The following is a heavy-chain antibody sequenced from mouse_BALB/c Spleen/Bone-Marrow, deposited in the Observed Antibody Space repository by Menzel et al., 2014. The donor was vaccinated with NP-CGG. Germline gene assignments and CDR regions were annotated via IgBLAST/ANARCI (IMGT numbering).Heavy chain of an antibody. J-gene: IGHJ2*01. CDR1: GFSLTSYG. D-gene: IGHD1-1*01. CDR2: IWSGGST. Sequence: QVQLQQSGPGLVQPSQSLSITCTVSGFSLTSYGVHWVRQSPGKGLEWLGVIWSGGSTDYNAAFISRLSISKDNSESQVFFKMNSLQADDTAIYYCVRNGDYYYFDYWGQGTTLTVSS. V-gene: IGHV2-2*01. CDR3: VRNGDYYYFDY.